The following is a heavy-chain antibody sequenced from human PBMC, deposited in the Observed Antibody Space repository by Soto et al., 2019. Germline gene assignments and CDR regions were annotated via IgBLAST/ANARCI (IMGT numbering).Heavy chain of an antibody. D-gene: IGHD6-13*01. V-gene: IGHV3-48*01. CDR2: ISSSSGAI. CDR3: ARDPSVGSTFYYYMDV. Sequence: EVQLVESGGGLAQPGGSLRLSCAASGFSLNGYAMNWVRQAPGRGLEWVSYISSSSGAIDYADSVKGRFTVSRDNPKNLLYLQMNSLRAQDTALYYCARDPSVGSTFYYYMDVWGEGTPVTVSS. J-gene: IGHJ6*03. CDR1: GFSLNGYA.